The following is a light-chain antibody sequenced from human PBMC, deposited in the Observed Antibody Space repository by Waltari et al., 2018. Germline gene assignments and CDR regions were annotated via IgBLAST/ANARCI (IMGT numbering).Light chain of an antibody. J-gene: IGLJ3*02. V-gene: IGLV2-14*01. CDR2: DVS. CDR1: SSDVGYYNY. CDR3: SSYTTSTTLV. Sequence: QSALTQPASVSGSPGQSITIPCTGTSSDVGYYNYVSWYQQHPGKAPKLMIYDVSKRPSGVSNRFSGSKSGNTASLTISGLQAEDEADYYCSSYTTSTTLVFGGGTKLTVL.